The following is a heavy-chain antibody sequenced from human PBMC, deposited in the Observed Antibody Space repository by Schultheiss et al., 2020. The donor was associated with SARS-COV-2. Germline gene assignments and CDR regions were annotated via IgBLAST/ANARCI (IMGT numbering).Heavy chain of an antibody. CDR3: ARGVIAYYYGMDV. V-gene: IGHV4-39*07. J-gene: IGHJ6*02. CDR2: IYYSGST. CDR1: GGSISSYY. Sequence: SETLSLTCTVSGGSISSYYWGWIRQPPGKGLEWIGSIYYSGSTYYNPSLKSRVTISVDTSKNQFSLKLSSVTAADTAVYYCARGVIAYYYGMDVWGQGTTVTVSS.